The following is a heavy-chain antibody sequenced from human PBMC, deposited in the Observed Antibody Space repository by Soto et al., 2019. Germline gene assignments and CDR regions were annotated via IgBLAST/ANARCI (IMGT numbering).Heavy chain of an antibody. CDR3: SRSLAIDFDS. J-gene: IGHJ4*02. Sequence: GGSLRLSCSASGFNFAAYTMSWFRLTPGKGLEWVGFIRRIAYGGTTDYAASVKGRFTISRDDSRKIVYLQMSRLKIEDTAVYYCSRSLAIDFDSWGQGTLVTVSS. CDR2: IRRIAYGGTT. V-gene: IGHV3-49*03. CDR1: GFNFAAYT.